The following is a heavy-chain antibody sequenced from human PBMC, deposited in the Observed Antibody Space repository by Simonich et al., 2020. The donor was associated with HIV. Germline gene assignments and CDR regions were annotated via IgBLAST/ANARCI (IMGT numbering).Heavy chain of an antibody. D-gene: IGHD3-3*01. V-gene: IGHV4-34*01. CDR2: INHSGSS. Sequence: QVQLQQWGAGLLKPSETLSLTCAVYGGSFSGYYWSWILQPPGKGLEWIGEINHSGSSNYNPSLKSRVTISVDPAKNQFSLKLSSVTAAETAVYYCASGGPRFLEWLSPFDYWGQGTLVTVSS. CDR3: ASGGPRFLEWLSPFDY. CDR1: GGSFSGYY. J-gene: IGHJ4*02.